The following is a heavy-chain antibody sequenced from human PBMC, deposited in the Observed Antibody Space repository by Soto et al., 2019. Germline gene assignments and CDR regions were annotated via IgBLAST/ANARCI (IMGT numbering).Heavy chain of an antibody. D-gene: IGHD6-19*01. V-gene: IGHV4-4*02. CDR1: GGSVTSGLW. CDR3: ARGGDISGRGGGLSWYDP. Sequence: QVQLQESGPGLVKPSETLSLTCAVSGGSVTSGLWWTWVHQSPGKGLEWVAAICDNGNAVASRYNTSLEGRVTISFDSPKNHASLKMMSVTAADTAMYYCARGGDISGRGGGLSWYDPWGQGILVTVSS. CDR2: ICDNGNAVAS. J-gene: IGHJ5*02.